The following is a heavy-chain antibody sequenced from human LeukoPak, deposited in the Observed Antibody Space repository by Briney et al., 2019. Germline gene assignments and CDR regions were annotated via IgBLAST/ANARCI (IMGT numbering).Heavy chain of an antibody. D-gene: IGHD4-23*01. Sequence: ASVKVSCKASGYTFTNYVVHWVRQAPGQRLEWMGWINAGNADTKYSQKFQGRVTITRDTSASTAYMELSSLRSEDTSVYYCARDLKLRWESWGDAFDIWGQGTMVTVSS. V-gene: IGHV1-3*01. J-gene: IGHJ3*02. CDR2: INAGNADT. CDR3: ARDLKLRWESWGDAFDI. CDR1: GYTFTNYV.